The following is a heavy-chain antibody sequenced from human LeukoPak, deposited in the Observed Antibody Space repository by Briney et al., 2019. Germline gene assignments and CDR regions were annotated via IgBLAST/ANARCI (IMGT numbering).Heavy chain of an antibody. CDR1: AFTFSDYG. CDR3: AREFTLLGPYQYYFDY. J-gene: IGHJ4*02. Sequence: PGGSLRLSCAASAFTFSDYGMNWVRQAPGKGLEWISYIDTSSSTMYYADSVMGRFTISRDDAKKSLYLQMNSLRAEDTAVYYCAREFTLLGPYQYYFDYWGQGTLVTVSS. V-gene: IGHV3-48*01. D-gene: IGHD2-2*01. CDR2: IDTSSSTM.